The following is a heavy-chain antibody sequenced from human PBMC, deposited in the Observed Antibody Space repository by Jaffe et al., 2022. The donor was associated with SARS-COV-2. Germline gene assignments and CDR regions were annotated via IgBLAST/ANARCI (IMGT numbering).Heavy chain of an antibody. Sequence: QVQLVESGGGVVQPGRSLRLSCAASGFTFSSYGMHWVRQAPGKGLEWVAVISYDGSNKYYADSVKGRFTISRDNSKNTLYLQMNSLRAEDTAVYYCAKDGSPYYYDSSGYSQDYWGQGTLVTVSS. CDR3: AKDGSPYYYDSSGYSQDY. CDR2: ISYDGSNK. D-gene: IGHD3-22*01. J-gene: IGHJ4*02. CDR1: GFTFSSYG. V-gene: IGHV3-30*18.